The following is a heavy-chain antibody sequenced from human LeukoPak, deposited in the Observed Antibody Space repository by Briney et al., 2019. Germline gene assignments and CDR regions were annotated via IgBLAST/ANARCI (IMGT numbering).Heavy chain of an antibody. V-gene: IGHV3-30*04. J-gene: IGHJ4*02. CDR1: GCTFSSYA. D-gene: IGHD3-9*01. CDR3: ARALNILTFDY. CDR2: ISYDGSNK. Sequence: GGSLRLSCAASGCTFSSYAMHWVRQAPGKGLEWVAVISYDGSNKYYADSVKGRFTISRDNSKNTLYLQMNSLRAEDTAVYYCARALNILTFDYWGQGTLVTVSS.